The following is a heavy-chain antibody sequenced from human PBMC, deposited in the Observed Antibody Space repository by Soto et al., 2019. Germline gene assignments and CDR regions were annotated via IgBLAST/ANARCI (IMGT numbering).Heavy chain of an antibody. CDR1: GDSVSTYW. Sequence: PSETLSLTCTVSGDSVSTYWWSWIRQPPGKGLEWIAYIYNTGSTNYNPSLKSRVTISLDASKSQFSLKLSSVTAADTAVYYCARGPGASGSYHYYFDYWGPGTLVTVSS. CDR2: IYNTGST. V-gene: IGHV4-59*02. J-gene: IGHJ4*02. CDR3: ARGPGASGSYHYYFDY. D-gene: IGHD3-10*01.